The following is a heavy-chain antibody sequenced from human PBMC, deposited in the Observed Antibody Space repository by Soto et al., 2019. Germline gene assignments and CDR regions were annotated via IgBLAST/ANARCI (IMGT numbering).Heavy chain of an antibody. CDR1: GGTFSSYA. J-gene: IGHJ4*02. D-gene: IGHD5-18*01. CDR2: IIPIFGTA. CDR3: ATPAGDSYGKGPSYYFDY. V-gene: IGHV1-69*13. Sequence: ASVKVSCKASGGTFSSYAISWVRQAPGQGLEWMGGIIPIFGTANHAQKFQGRVAITADESTSTAYMELSSLRSEDTAVYYCATPAGDSYGKGPSYYFDYWGQGTLVTVSS.